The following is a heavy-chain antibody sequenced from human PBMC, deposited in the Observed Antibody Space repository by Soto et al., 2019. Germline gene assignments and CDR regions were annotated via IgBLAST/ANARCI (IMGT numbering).Heavy chain of an antibody. J-gene: IGHJ5*02. CDR1: GLTFSSYS. V-gene: IGHV3-21*01. Sequence: PGGSLRLSCAASGLTFSSYSMNWVRQAPGKGLEWVSSISSSSNYIYYADSVQGRFTISRDNAKNSLYLQMNSLRAEDTAVYYCARAWLGNANCGGECLVNWFDPWGQGTRVTVSS. D-gene: IGHD2-21*01. CDR2: ISSSSNYI. CDR3: ARAWLGNANCGGECLVNWFDP.